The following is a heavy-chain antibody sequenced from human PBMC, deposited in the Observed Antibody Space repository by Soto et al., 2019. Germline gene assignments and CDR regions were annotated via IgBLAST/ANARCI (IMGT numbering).Heavy chain of an antibody. CDR2: IYPGDSDT. CDR3: ARQNRVVVAATSYYGLDV. V-gene: IGHV5-51*01. CDR1: GYSFSSYW. Sequence: GESLKISCKASGYSFSSYWIGWVRQMPGKGLEWMGIIYPGDSDTKYSPSLQGQVTISADKSISTAYLQWSSLKASDTAMYYCARQNRVVVAATSYYGLDVWGQGTTVTISS. D-gene: IGHD2-15*01. J-gene: IGHJ6*02.